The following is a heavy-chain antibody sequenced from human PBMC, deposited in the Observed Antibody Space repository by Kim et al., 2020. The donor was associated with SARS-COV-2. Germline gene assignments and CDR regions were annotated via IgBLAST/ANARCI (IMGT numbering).Heavy chain of an antibody. D-gene: IGHD3-22*01. CDR3: AKGDDSSGYFAFDI. J-gene: IGHJ3*02. Sequence: GGSLRLSCAASGFTFDDYAMHWVRQAPGKGLEWVSLISGDGGSTYYADSVKGRFTISRDNSKNSLYLQMNSLRTEDTALYYCAKGDDSSGYFAFDIWGQGTMVTVSS. CDR1: GFTFDDYA. CDR2: ISGDGGST. V-gene: IGHV3-43*02.